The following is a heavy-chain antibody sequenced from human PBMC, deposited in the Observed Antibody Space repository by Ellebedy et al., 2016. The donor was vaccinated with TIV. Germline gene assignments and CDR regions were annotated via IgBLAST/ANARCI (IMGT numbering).Heavy chain of an antibody. J-gene: IGHJ4*02. V-gene: IGHV3-7*03. Sequence: PGGSLRLSCAASGFIIRGDWMSWVRQAPGKGLEWVAHINPDGSAEYYVDSVKGRFTISRDNAKRSLFLQMNSLRVDDTAVYYCVTLGQSNGRWGQGSLVTISS. CDR2: INPDGSAE. CDR1: GFIIRGDW. CDR3: VTLGQSNGR. D-gene: IGHD2-8*01.